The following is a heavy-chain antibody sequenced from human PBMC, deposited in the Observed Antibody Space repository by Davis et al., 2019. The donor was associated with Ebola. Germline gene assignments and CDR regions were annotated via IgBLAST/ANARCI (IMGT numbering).Heavy chain of an antibody. J-gene: IGHJ4*02. V-gene: IGHV3-74*01. CDR3: TSLSTINIGRDS. Sequence: GESLKISCAVSGFSGFTFSSHWMHWVRQAPGKGLVWVSHINSDGTSTTYADSVKGRFTISRDNAKNTLYLQMNSLRAEDTAVYYCTSLSTINIGRDSWGQGTLVTVSS. CDR2: INSDGTST. CDR1: GFSGFTFSSHW. D-gene: IGHD5-12*01.